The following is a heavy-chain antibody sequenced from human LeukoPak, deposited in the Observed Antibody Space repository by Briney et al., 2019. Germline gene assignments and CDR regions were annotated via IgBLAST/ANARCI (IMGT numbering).Heavy chain of an antibody. V-gene: IGHV4-59*01. CDR2: IYYSGST. CDR1: GGSISSYY. D-gene: IGHD3-22*01. CDR3: ARNPSRHYYDSSGYYERPHAFDI. J-gene: IGHJ3*02. Sequence: PSETLSLTCTVSGGSISSYYWSWIRQPPGKGLEWIGYIYYSGSTNYNPSLKSRVTISVDTSKNQFSLKLSSVTAADTAVYYCARNPSRHYYDSSGYYERPHAFDIWGQGTMVTVSS.